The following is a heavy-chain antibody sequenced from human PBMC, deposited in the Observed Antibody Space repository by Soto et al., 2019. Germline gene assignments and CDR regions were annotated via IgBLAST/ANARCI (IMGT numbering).Heavy chain of an antibody. Sequence: SETLSLTCAVYGGSFSGYYWSWIRQPPGKGLEWIGEINHSGSTNYNPSLKSRVTISVDTSKNQFSLKLSSVTAADTAVYYCARGDPDIVVVPAAIWQYYYYYGMDVWGQGTTVTVSS. J-gene: IGHJ6*02. V-gene: IGHV4-34*01. CDR1: GGSFSGYY. CDR2: INHSGST. CDR3: ARGDPDIVVVPAAIWQYYYYYGMDV. D-gene: IGHD2-2*02.